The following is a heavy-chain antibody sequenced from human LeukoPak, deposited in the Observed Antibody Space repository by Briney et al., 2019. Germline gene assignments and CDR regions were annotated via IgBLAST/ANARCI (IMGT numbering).Heavy chain of an antibody. CDR3: ARLSSSGRDY. V-gene: IGHV4-59*02. J-gene: IGHJ4*02. D-gene: IGHD6-6*01. CDR2: IYYSGST. Sequence: SETLSLTCAVSGGSVSNFYWNWIRQPPGKGLEWIGYIYYSGSTNCNPSLKSRVTISIDASKNQFSLKLTSVTDADTAVYYCARLSSSGRDYWGQGTLVTVSS. CDR1: GGSVSNFY.